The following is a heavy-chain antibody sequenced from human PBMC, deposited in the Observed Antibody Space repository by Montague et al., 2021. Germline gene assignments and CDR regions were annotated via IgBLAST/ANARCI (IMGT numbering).Heavy chain of an antibody. V-gene: IGHV4-34*01. CDR3: ARGSRPHYDFWTGYSPYFDS. Sequence: SETLSLTCAVYGGSFSANYWGWIRQPPGKGLEWIGEIYHSGRTNYNPSFKGRVSMSVDTSKNQFSLKLSSVTAADTAMYFCARGSRPHYDFWTGYSPYFDSWGQGTLVTVSS. CDR1: GGSFSANY. CDR2: IYHSGRT. J-gene: IGHJ4*02. D-gene: IGHD3-3*01.